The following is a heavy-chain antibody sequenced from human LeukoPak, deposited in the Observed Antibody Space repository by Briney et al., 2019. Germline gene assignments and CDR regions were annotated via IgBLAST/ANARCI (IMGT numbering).Heavy chain of an antibody. J-gene: IGHJ5*02. CDR1: GYTFSSYY. D-gene: IGHD3-9*01. Sequence: ASLKVSCKASGYTFSSYYMHWVRQAPGQGLEWMGIINPSGGTTNYAQKFQGRVTITADESTSTAYMELSSLRSEDTAVYYCARDRYFDWLPHRHNWFDPWGQGTLVTVSS. CDR3: ARDRYFDWLPHRHNWFDP. V-gene: IGHV1-46*01. CDR2: INPSGGTT.